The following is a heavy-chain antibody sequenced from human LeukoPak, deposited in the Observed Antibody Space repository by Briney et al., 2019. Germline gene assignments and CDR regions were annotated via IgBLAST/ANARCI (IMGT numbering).Heavy chain of an antibody. V-gene: IGHV1-2*06. CDR2: INPNSGGT. Sequence: ASVKVSCKASGYTFTGYYIHWLRQAPGQGLEWMGRINPNSGGTNYAQKFQGRVTMTRDTSISTAYMELSRLKSDDTAVYYCARVGVDLWFDPWGQGTLVIVSS. J-gene: IGHJ5*02. CDR1: GYTFTGYY. D-gene: IGHD3/OR15-3a*01. CDR3: ARVGVDLWFDP.